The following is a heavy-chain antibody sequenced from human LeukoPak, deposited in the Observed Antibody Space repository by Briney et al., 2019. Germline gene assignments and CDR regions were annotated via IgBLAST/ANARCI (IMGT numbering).Heavy chain of an antibody. CDR3: AKVPGARIAVAHYYFDY. J-gene: IGHJ4*02. Sequence: GGSLRLSCAASGFTFSSYGMHWVRQAPGKGLEWVAVISYDGSNKYYTDSVKGRFTISRDNSKNTLYLQMNSLRDEDTAVYYCAKVPGARIAVAHYYFDYWGQGTLVTVSS. V-gene: IGHV3-30*18. CDR1: GFTFSSYG. D-gene: IGHD6-19*01. CDR2: ISYDGSNK.